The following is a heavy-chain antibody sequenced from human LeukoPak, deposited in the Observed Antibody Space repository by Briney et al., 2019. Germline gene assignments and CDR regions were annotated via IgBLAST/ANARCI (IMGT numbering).Heavy chain of an antibody. CDR2: ITSSSSYI. V-gene: IGHV3-21*01. D-gene: IGHD2-15*01. Sequence: GGSLRLSCAASGFTFNSYTISWVRRAPGKGLGWVSSITSSSSYIYYADSLKGRFTISRDNAKNSLYLQMNSLRAEDTAVYYCARDGGYCSGGSCYYYGMDVWGQGTTVTVSS. J-gene: IGHJ6*02. CDR1: GFTFNSYT. CDR3: ARDGGYCSGGSCYYYGMDV.